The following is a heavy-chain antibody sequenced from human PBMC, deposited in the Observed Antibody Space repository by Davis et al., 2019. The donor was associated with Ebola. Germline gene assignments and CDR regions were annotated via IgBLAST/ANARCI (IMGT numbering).Heavy chain of an antibody. CDR3: TTVSSSSWYDFDY. Sequence: GESLKISCAASGFTFSNAWMSWVRQAPGKGLEWVGRIKSKTDGGTTDYAAPVKGRFTISRDDSKNTLYLQMNSLKTEDTAVYYCTTVSSSSWYDFDYWGQGTLVTVSS. CDR1: GFTFSNAW. CDR2: IKSKTDGGTT. J-gene: IGHJ4*02. V-gene: IGHV3-15*01. D-gene: IGHD6-13*01.